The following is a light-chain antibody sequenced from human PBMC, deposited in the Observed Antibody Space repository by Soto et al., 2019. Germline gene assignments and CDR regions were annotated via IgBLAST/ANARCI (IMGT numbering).Light chain of an antibody. CDR1: PSVDTL. V-gene: IGKV3-11*01. CDR3: QQRRDWPIT. CDR2: DAS. Sequence: EIVLTQSPATLSLSPGERATLSCRASPSVDTLLSWYQQKPGQVPRLLIYDASNRATDIPARFSGSGSGTQFTLTISSLEPEDFAVYYCQQRRDWPITFGGGTKVEIK. J-gene: IGKJ4*01.